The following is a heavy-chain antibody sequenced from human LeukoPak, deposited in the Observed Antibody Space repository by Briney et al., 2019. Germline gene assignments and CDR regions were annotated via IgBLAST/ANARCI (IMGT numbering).Heavy chain of an antibody. J-gene: IGHJ4*02. CDR2: ISSTSPSI. D-gene: IGHD6-19*01. V-gene: IGHV3-48*01. Sequence: PGGSLRLSCAASGFPFSNAWMSWVRQAPGRGLEWVSYISSTSPSIYYKDSVKGRFTISRDNAKNSLYLHMTSLGVEDTAVYYCARVDRNGWYFDDWGQGTLVTASS. CDR3: ARVDRNGWYFDD. CDR1: GFPFSNAW.